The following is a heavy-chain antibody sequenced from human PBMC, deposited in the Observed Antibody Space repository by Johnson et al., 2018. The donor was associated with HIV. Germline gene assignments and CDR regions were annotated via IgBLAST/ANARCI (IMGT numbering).Heavy chain of an antibody. CDR1: GFSFSNYA. J-gene: IGHJ3*02. CDR2: VSSDGSNK. CDR3: AREMAIAAAGHDAFDI. D-gene: IGHD6-13*01. V-gene: IGHV3-30*04. Sequence: QVQLVESGGGVVQPGRSLRLSCAASGFSFSNYAMDWVRQAPGKGLEWVAFVSSDGSNKYYADSVKGRFTISRDNSKNTLYLQMNSLRAEDTAVYYCAREMAIAAAGHDAFDIWGQGTMVTVSS.